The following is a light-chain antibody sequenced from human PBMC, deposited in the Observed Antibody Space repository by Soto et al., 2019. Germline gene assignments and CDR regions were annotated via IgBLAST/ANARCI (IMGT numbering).Light chain of an antibody. CDR3: QHGGT. CDR1: QDIGTS. V-gene: IGKV1-33*01. Sequence: DILMTQSPSSLSAFVGERVTITCQASQDIGTSLNWYQQRPGEAPKFLIYDASRLEAGVPSRFSGSGSGTDSTFAISSIQPEDIAPYYCQHGGTFGPRTKVDFK. J-gene: IGKJ3*01. CDR2: DAS.